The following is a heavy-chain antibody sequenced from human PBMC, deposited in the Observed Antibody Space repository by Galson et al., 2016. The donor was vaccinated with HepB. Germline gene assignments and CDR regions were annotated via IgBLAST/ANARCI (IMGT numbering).Heavy chain of an antibody. CDR2: ISYDEGNK. Sequence: QAPGKGLEWVAVISYDEGNKYYADSVKGRFTISRDISKNTLYLHMNSLRAEDTAVYYCARDRRHSPTGEFVAMMYYYYGMDVWGQGTTVTVSS. CDR3: ARDRRHSPTGEFVAMMYYYYGMDV. V-gene: IGHV3-30*03. D-gene: IGHD2-8*02. J-gene: IGHJ6*02.